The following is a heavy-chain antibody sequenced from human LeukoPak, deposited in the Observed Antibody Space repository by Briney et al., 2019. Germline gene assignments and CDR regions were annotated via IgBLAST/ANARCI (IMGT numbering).Heavy chain of an antibody. J-gene: IGHJ4*02. CDR3: AREGGSTKYHFDY. D-gene: IGHD2-8*01. Sequence: GGSLRLSCAASGFTFSSYSMNWVRQAPGTGLEWVSYISSCSSYIYYADSVKGRFTISRDNAKNSLYLQMNSLRAEDTAVYYCAREGGSTKYHFDYWGQGTLVTVSS. CDR1: GFTFSSYS. V-gene: IGHV3-21*01. CDR2: ISSCSSYI.